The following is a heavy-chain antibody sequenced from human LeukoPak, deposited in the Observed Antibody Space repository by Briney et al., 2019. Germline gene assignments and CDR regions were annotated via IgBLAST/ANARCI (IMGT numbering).Heavy chain of an antibody. CDR2: INHSGST. V-gene: IGHV4-34*01. CDR3: ARGGPFVGRPPGSWYYYDSSGYPRLDY. J-gene: IGHJ4*02. Sequence: GSLRLSCAASGFTFSNYGMSWVRQAPGKGLEWIGEINHSGSTNYNPSLKSRVTISVDTSKNQFSLKLSSVTAADTAVYYCARGGPFVGRPPGSWYYYDSSGYPRLDYWGQGTLVTVSS. CDR1: GFTFSNYG. D-gene: IGHD3-22*01.